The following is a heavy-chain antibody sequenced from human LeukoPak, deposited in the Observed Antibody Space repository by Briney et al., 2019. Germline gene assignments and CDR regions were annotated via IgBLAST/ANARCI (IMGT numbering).Heavy chain of an antibody. CDR3: ARDRGNSDPGDWFDS. J-gene: IGHJ5*01. CDR1: GFTFSDYY. V-gene: IGHV3-11*01. D-gene: IGHD4-23*01. Sequence: PGGSLRPSCAASGFTFSDYYMSWIRQAPGEGLEWVSYISGSGSTVYYAASVRGRFTISRDNAKNSLFLQMNSLRAEDTAVYYCARDRGNSDPGDWFDSWGQGTLVTVSS. CDR2: ISGSGSTV.